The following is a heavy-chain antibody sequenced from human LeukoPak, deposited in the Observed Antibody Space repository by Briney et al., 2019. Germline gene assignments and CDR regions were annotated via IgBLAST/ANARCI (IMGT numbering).Heavy chain of an antibody. J-gene: IGHJ4*02. CDR2: ISWNSGSV. V-gene: IGHV3-9*01. Sequence: GRSLRLSCAASGFRFEEYAMHWVRLPPGKGLEWVAGISWNSGSVGYADSVKGRFTISRDNAKNSLYLQMNSLRAEDTAFYYCAKDFDNGRSGNKGYYFEFRGQGTLVTASS. D-gene: IGHD3-22*01. CDR1: GFRFEEYA. CDR3: AKDFDNGRSGNKGYYFEF.